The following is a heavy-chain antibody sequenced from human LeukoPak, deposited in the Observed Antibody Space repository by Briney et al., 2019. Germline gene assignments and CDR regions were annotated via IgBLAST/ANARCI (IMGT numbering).Heavy chain of an antibody. D-gene: IGHD1-26*01. CDR1: GYSFTSYW. CDR3: ARDSGSYYGIKSTLGGFDY. J-gene: IGHJ4*02. V-gene: IGHV5-51*01. CDR2: IYPGDSDT. Sequence: KDGESLKISCKGSGYSFTSYWIGWVRQMPGKGLEWMGIIYPGDSDTRYSPSFQGQVTISADKSISTAYLQWSSLKASDTAMYYCARDSGSYYGIKSTLGGFDYWGQGTLVTVSS.